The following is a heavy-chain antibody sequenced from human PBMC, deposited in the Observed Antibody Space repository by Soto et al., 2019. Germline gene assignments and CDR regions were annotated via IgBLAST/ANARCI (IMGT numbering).Heavy chain of an antibody. J-gene: IGHJ3*02. CDR3: ARVDTATAFGPFDI. CDR1: GFTFSSYA. CDR2: ISYDGSNK. V-gene: IGHV3-30-3*01. Sequence: QVQLVESGGGVVQPGRSLRLSCAASGFTFSSYAMHWVRQAPGKGLEWVAVISYDGSNKYYADSVKGRFTISRDNSKNTLYLQMNSLRAEDTDVYYCARVDTATAFGPFDIWGQGTLVTVSS. D-gene: IGHD5-18*01.